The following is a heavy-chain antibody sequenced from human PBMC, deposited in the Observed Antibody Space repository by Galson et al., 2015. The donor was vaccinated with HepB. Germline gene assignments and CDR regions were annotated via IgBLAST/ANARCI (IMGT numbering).Heavy chain of an antibody. V-gene: IGHV7-4-1*02. J-gene: IGHJ5*02. Sequence: SVKVSCKASGYTFAAYSINWVRQAPGQGLEWMGWINTNTGTPTYAQDFTGRYVFSLDTSVNTAYLLITSLKTEDTGVYYCAREPPEGSNFVDPWGQGTLVTVSS. D-gene: IGHD6-13*01. CDR2: INTNTGTP. CDR1: GYTFAAYS. CDR3: AREPPEGSNFVDP.